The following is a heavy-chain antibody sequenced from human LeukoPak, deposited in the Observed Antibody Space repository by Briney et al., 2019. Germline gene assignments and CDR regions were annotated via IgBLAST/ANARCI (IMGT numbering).Heavy chain of an antibody. V-gene: IGHV3-33*01. CDR3: AGVAATPHYYYYYGMGV. CDR1: GFTFSSYG. J-gene: IGHJ6*02. D-gene: IGHD2-15*01. Sequence: GGSLRLSCAASGFTFSSYGMHWVRQAPGKGLEWVAVIWYDGSNKYYADSVKGRFTISRDNSKNTLYLQMNSLRAEDTAVYYCAGVAATPHYYYYYGMGVWGQGTTVTVSS. CDR2: IWYDGSNK.